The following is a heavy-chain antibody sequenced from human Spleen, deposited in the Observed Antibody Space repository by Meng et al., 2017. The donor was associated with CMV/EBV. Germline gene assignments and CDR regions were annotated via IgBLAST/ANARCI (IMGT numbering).Heavy chain of an antibody. D-gene: IGHD3-3*01. CDR2: ISPNGNGP. Sequence: ASVKVSCKASGYTFTDYYIHWVRQAPGHGLEWVGWISPNGNGPNYAQKFQGRVTLTRDTPISTAYMQLTRLRSDDTAVYYCAKAREGAFGGFEYWGQGTLVTVSS. CDR1: GYTFTDYY. CDR3: AKAREGAFGGFEY. V-gene: IGHV1-2*02. J-gene: IGHJ4*02.